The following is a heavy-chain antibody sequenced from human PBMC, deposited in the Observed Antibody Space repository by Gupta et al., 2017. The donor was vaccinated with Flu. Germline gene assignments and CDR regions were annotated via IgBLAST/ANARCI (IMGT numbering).Heavy chain of an antibody. D-gene: IGHD4-17*01. J-gene: IGHJ5*02. CDR1: GDYISRGTYY. CDR3: PRVVTRSSGWLDP. CDR2: IYTSERT. V-gene: IGHV4-61*02. Sequence: QVQLLESGPGLVKPSQTLSLTCTVSGDYISRGTYYWSWFQQPAGKGLEWIGSIYTSERTNDNPALKSRVNMSVDTAKNQFSLKLRYGNDEDTAVYYCPRVVTRSSGWLDPWGQGALVIVSS.